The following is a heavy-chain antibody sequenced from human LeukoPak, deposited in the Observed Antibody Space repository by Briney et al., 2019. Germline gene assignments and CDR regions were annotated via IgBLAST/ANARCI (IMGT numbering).Heavy chain of an antibody. CDR1: GYTFTGYY. Sequence: ASVKVSCKASGYTFTGYYMHWVRQAPGQGLEWMGWINRNSGGTNYAQKFQGRVTMTRDTSISTAYMELSRLRSDDTAVYYCARVLSYGYSSSWYRGYFQHWGQGTLVTVSS. V-gene: IGHV1-2*02. J-gene: IGHJ1*01. D-gene: IGHD6-13*01. CDR2: INRNSGGT. CDR3: ARVLSYGYSSSWYRGYFQH.